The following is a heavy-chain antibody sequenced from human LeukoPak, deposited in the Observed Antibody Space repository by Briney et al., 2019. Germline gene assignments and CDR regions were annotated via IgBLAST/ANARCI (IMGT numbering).Heavy chain of an antibody. CDR1: GFTFSSYA. D-gene: IGHD2-2*01. CDR3: AKDLSWYCSSTSCYEVDY. Sequence: QPGGSLRLSCAASGFTFSSYAMSWVRQAPGKGLEWVSAISCSGGSTYYADSVKGRFTISRDNSKNTLYLQMNSLRAEDTAVYYCAKDLSWYCSSTSCYEVDYWGQGTLVTVSS. V-gene: IGHV3-23*01. CDR2: ISCSGGST. J-gene: IGHJ4*02.